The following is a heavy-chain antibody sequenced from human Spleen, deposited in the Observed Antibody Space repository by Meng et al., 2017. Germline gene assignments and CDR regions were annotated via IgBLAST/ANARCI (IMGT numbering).Heavy chain of an antibody. V-gene: IGHV3-30-3*01. CDR2: ISHDGSNK. J-gene: IGHJ4*02. D-gene: IGHD4-23*01. CDR1: GFTFSTYI. CDR3: ARDVRGGTTEVGDY. Sequence: QVQLVESGGGVVQPGRSLRLSCAASGFTFSTYIMHWVRQAPGKGLEWVALISHDGSNKYYADSVKGRFTISRDNSKNTLYLHMNGLRAEDTAVYSCARDVRGGTTEVGDYWGQGTLVTVSS.